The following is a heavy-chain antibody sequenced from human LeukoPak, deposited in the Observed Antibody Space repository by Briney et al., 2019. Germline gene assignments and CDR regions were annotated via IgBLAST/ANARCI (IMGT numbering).Heavy chain of an antibody. D-gene: IGHD3-10*01. CDR1: GFTFSSYE. V-gene: IGHV3-48*03. J-gene: IGHJ6*02. Sequence: GGSLRLSCAASGFTFSSYEMNWVRQAPGKGLEWVSYISSSGSTIYYADSVKGRFTISRDNAKNSLYLQMNSLRAEDTAIYYCARDTFTRLYYYGSGSYNYYYYYGMDVWGPGTTVTVSS. CDR2: ISSSGSTI. CDR3: ARDTFTRLYYYGSGSYNYYYYYGMDV.